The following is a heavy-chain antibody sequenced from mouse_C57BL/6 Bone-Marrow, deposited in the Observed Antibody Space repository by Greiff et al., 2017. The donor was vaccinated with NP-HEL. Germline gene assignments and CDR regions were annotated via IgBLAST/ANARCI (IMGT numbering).Heavy chain of an antibody. CDR2: IDPSASYT. J-gene: IGHJ4*01. Sequence: QVQLQQPGAELVRPGTSVKLSCKASGYTFTSYWMHWVKQRPGQGLEWIGVIDPSASYTNYNQKFTGKATLTVDTSSSTAYMQLSSLTSEDSAVYYCAGVIMDYWGQGTSVTVSS. V-gene: IGHV1-59*01. CDR1: GYTFTSYW. CDR3: AGVIMDY.